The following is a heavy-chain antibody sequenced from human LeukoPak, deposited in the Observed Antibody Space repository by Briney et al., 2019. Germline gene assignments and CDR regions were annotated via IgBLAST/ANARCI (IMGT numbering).Heavy chain of an antibody. J-gene: IGHJ4*02. Sequence: SETLSLTRTVSGGSISSYYWSWIRQPAGKGLEWIGRIYTSGSTNYNPSLKSRVTMSVDTSKNQFSLKLSSVTAADTAVYYCARVRYYDSSGRYYFDYWGQGTLVTVSS. V-gene: IGHV4-4*07. CDR2: IYTSGST. CDR1: GGSISSYY. D-gene: IGHD3-22*01. CDR3: ARVRYYDSSGRYYFDY.